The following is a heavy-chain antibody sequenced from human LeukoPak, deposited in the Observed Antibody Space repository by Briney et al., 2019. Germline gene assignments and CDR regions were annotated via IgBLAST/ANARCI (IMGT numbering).Heavy chain of an antibody. CDR1: GFTFNTYA. J-gene: IGHJ3*02. CDR2: ICGSGGCT. CDR3: ARAVYSGGMRGAFDI. V-gene: IGHV3-23*01. Sequence: PGGSLRLSCAASGFTFNTYAIYWVRQAPGKGLEWVSGICGSGGCTYYADSVKGRFTISRDNAKNSLYLQMNSLRAEDTAVYYCARAVYSGGMRGAFDIWGQGTMVTVSS. D-gene: IGHD2-15*01.